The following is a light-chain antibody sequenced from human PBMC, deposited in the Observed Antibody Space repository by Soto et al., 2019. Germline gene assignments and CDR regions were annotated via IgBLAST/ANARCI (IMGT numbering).Light chain of an antibody. CDR3: CSYAGNNNLV. V-gene: IGLV2-11*01. CDR2: DVS. CDR1: SNDLGGYNY. Sequence: QSALTQPRSVSGSPGQSVTISCTITSNDLGGYNYFSWYQQRPGKAPKLIIYDVSKRPSGVPDRFSGSKSGNTASLTISGLQAEDEADYYCCSYAGNNNLVFGGGTKLTVL. J-gene: IGLJ2*01.